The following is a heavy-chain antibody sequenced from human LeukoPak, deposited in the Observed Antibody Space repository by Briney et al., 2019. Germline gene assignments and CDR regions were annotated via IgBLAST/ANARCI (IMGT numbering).Heavy chain of an antibody. Sequence: PSETLSLTCTVSGGSTSSNSYYWGWIRQPPGKGLEWIGSIYYSGSTYYNPSLKSRVTISVDTSKIHLSLKLSSVTAADTAVYYCARWGSYAFDFWGQGTLVTVSS. V-gene: IGHV4-39*02. D-gene: IGHD3-16*01. CDR3: ARWGSYAFDF. CDR2: IYYSGST. CDR1: GGSTSSNSYY. J-gene: IGHJ4*02.